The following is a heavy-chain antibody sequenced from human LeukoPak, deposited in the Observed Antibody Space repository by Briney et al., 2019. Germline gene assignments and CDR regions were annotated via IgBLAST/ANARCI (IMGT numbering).Heavy chain of an antibody. J-gene: IGHJ4*02. Sequence: PGGSLRLSCAASGFTFSSYSMNWVRQAPGKGLEWVSSISSSSSYIYYADSVKGRFTISRDNAKNSLYLQMNSLRAEDTAVYYCARFSGPLHPLDGGYADFDYWGQGTLVTVSS. CDR3: ARFSGPLHPLDGGYADFDY. CDR1: GFTFSSYS. D-gene: IGHD5-12*01. CDR2: ISSSSSYI. V-gene: IGHV3-21*01.